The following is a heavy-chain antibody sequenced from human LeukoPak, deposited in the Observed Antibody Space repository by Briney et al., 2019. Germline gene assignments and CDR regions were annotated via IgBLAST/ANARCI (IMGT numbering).Heavy chain of an antibody. V-gene: IGHV4-30-4*08. CDR2: IYYSGST. Sequence: SQTLSLTCTVSGGSISSGDYYWSWIRQPPGKGLEWIGYIYYSGSTYYNPSLKSRVTISVDTSKNQFSLKLNSVTAADTAMYYCARDRYGDFEDYWGQGTLVTVSS. CDR3: ARDRYGDFEDY. D-gene: IGHD4-17*01. J-gene: IGHJ4*02. CDR1: GGSISSGDYY.